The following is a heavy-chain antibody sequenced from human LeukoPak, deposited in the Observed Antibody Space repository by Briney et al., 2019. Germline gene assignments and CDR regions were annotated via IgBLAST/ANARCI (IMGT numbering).Heavy chain of an antibody. J-gene: IGHJ6*02. CDR1: GFTFSSYS. CDR3: AKATGTYYYYYGMDV. D-gene: IGHD2-8*02. V-gene: IGHV3-23*01. CDR2: ISGSGGST. Sequence: GGSLRLSCAASGFTFSSYSMNWVRQAPGKGLEWVSAISGSGGSTYYADSVKGRFTISRDNSKNTLYLQMNSLRAEDTAVYYCAKATGTYYYYYGMDVWGQGTTVTVSS.